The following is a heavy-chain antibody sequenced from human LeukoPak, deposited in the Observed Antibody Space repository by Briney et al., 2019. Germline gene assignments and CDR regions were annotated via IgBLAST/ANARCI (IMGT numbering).Heavy chain of an antibody. V-gene: IGHV3-33*01. CDR3: ARDYPSPDY. CDR2: IWYDGSNK. Sequence: GGSLRHSCAASGFTFSNYGMHWVRQAPGKGLEWVAVIWYDGSNKYYTDSVKGRFSISRDNSRNTLYLQMNSLGAEDTALYYCARDYPSPDYWGQGTLVTDSS. J-gene: IGHJ4*02. CDR1: GFTFSNYG.